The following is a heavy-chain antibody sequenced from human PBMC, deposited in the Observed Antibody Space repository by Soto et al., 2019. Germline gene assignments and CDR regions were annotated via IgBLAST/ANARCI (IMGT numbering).Heavy chain of an antibody. V-gene: IGHV4-59*08. CDR3: ARLRWATIAEAGSFDY. D-gene: IGHD6-13*01. J-gene: IGHJ4*02. CDR1: GGSISSKY. Sequence: QVQLQESGPGLVKPSETLSLTCTVSGGSISSKYWSWIRQPPGKGLDWIGYIYSNGSTNYNPSLKHRVTISVDTSRNQFSLKLSSVTAADTAVYYCARLRWATIAEAGSFDYWGQGILVTVSS. CDR2: IYSNGST.